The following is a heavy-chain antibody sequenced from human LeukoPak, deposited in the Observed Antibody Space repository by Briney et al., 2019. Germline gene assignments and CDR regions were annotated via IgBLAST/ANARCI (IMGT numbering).Heavy chain of an antibody. CDR3: ARSTIFAVPAPFGY. V-gene: IGHV4-39*01. D-gene: IGHD3-3*01. J-gene: IGHJ4*02. CDR1: GGSIGSSSYY. Sequence: SETLSLTCTVSGGSIGSSSYYWGWIRQPPGKGLEWIGSIFYSGSTYYNPSLKSRVTISVDTSRNQFSLKLNSVTAADTAVYYCARSTIFAVPAPFGYWGQGILVTVSS. CDR2: IFYSGST.